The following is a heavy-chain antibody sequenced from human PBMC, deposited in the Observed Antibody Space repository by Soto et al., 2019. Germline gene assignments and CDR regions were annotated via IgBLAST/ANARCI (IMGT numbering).Heavy chain of an antibody. CDR3: TRDLSPPSSCGGDCYGMDV. CDR2: IRSNAYGGTA. Sequence: GGSLRLSCTASGFTFSDYAMSWVRQTPGKGLEWVGFIRSNAYGGTAEYAASVKGRFAISRDDSKSIAYLQMTSLKSEDTALYYCTRDLSPPSSCGGDCYGMDVWGQGTMVTVSS. D-gene: IGHD2-21*01. CDR1: GFTFSDYA. J-gene: IGHJ6*02. V-gene: IGHV3-49*04.